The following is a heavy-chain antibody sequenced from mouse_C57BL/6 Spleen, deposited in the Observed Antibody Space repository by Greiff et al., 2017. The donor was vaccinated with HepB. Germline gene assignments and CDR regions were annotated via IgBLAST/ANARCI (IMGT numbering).Heavy chain of an antibody. V-gene: IGHV3-6*01. CDR1: GYSITSGYY. CDR2: ISYDGSN. D-gene: IGHD1-1*01. J-gene: IGHJ4*01. CDR3: ATLNYYGSSEDYYAMDY. Sequence: EVQLQESGPGLVKPSQSLSLTCSVTGYSITSGYYWNWIRQFPGNKLEWMGYISYDGSNNYNPSLKNRISITRDTSKNQFFLKLNSVTTEDTATYYCATLNYYGSSEDYYAMDYWGQGTSVTVSS.